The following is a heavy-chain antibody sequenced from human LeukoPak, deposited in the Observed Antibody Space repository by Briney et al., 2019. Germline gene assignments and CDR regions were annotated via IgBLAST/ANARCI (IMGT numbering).Heavy chain of an antibody. CDR2: ISSSGSTI. Sequence: GGSLRLSCAASGFTFSDYYRSWIRQAPGKGLEWVSYISSSGSTIYYADSVKGRFTISRDNAKNSLYLQMNSLRAEDTAVYYCARDKVWGNSSWYGNWFDPWGQGTLVTVSS. D-gene: IGHD6-13*01. J-gene: IGHJ5*02. CDR3: ARDKVWGNSSWYGNWFDP. CDR1: GFTFSDYY. V-gene: IGHV3-11*01.